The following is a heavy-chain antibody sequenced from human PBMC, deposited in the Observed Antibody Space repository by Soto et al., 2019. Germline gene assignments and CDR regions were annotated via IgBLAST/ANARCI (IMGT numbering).Heavy chain of an antibody. CDR3: ARGDGIQLGSLAGRYYYHKMDV. J-gene: IGHJ6*02. CDR2: IYYSGTA. V-gene: IGHV4-59*01. Sequence: QVQLRESGPGLVKSSETLSLTCTVSGGSISTYYWSWVRQPPGKGLEWIGYIYYSGTATYNPSLRSRVTISVDTSKNQFSLRLSSVTAADTAAYYCARGDGIQLGSLAGRYYYHKMDVWGQGTTVTVYS. D-gene: IGHD1-1*01. CDR1: GGSISTYY.